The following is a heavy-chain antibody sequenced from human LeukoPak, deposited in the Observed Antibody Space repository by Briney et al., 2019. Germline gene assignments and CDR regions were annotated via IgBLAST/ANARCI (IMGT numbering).Heavy chain of an antibody. CDR1: GFTFGSYA. CDR2: ISGSGGRT. CDR3: ARGTLEHCSGASCYPLDS. V-gene: IGHV3-23*01. D-gene: IGHD2-15*01. J-gene: IGHJ5*01. Sequence: GGSLRLSCAASGFTFGSYAMNWVRQAPGKGLEWVSTISGSGGRTYYADSVKGRFTISRDNSKNTLYLQMNSLRAEDTAVYYCARGTLEHCSGASCYPLDSWGQGTLVTVSS.